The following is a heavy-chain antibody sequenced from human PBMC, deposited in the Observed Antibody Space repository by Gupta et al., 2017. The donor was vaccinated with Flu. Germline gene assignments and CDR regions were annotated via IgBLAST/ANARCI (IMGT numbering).Heavy chain of an antibody. D-gene: IGHD5-12*01. Sequence: QVQLQQWGAGLLKPSETLSLTCAVYGGSFSGSYWSWIRQPPGKGLEWIGEINHSGSTNYNPSLKSRVTISVDTSTNQFSLKLSSVTAADTAVYYCARAGSGGYDWVDAFDIWGQGTMVTVSS. CDR1: GGSFSGSY. CDR2: INHSGST. J-gene: IGHJ3*02. CDR3: ARAGSGGYDWVDAFDI. V-gene: IGHV4-34*01.